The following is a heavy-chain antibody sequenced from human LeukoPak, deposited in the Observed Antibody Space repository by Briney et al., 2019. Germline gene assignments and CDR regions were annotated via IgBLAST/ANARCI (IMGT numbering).Heavy chain of an antibody. CDR1: GYSISSGYY. CDR3: ASNSGRGWVDY. CDR2: IYHSGST. J-gene: IGHJ4*02. D-gene: IGHD5-12*01. V-gene: IGHV4-38-2*02. Sequence: PSETLSLTCTVSGYSISSGYYWGWIRRPPGKGLEWIGSIYHSGSTYYNPSLKSRVTISVDTSKNQFSLKLSSVTAADTAVYYCASNSGRGWVDYWGQGTLVTVSS.